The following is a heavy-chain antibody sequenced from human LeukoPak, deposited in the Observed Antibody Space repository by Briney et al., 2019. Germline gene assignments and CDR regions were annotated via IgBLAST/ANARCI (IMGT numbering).Heavy chain of an antibody. CDR2: IYHSGST. V-gene: IGHV4-30-2*01. Sequence: SQTLSLTCAVSGGSISSGGYSWSSIRQPPGRGLEWIEYIYHSGSTYYNPSLKSRVTISVDRSKNQFSLKLSSVTAADTAVYYCARGNYYGSGRPPCAFDIWGQGTMVTVSS. J-gene: IGHJ3*02. CDR1: GGSISSGGYS. D-gene: IGHD3-10*01. CDR3: ARGNYYGSGRPPCAFDI.